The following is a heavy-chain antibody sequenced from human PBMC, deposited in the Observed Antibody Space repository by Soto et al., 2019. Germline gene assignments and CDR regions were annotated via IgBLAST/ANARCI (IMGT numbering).Heavy chain of an antibody. V-gene: IGHV4-34*01. CDR2: INHSGST. CDR1: GGSFSGYY. Sequence: SETLSLTCAVYGGSFSGYYWSWIRQPPGKGLEWIGEINHSGSTNYNPSLKSRVTISVDTSKNQFSLKLSSVTAADTAVYYCARGLLDPVTVTTFYYYMDVWGKGTTVTVSS. CDR3: ARGLLDPVTVTTFYYYMDV. J-gene: IGHJ6*03. D-gene: IGHD4-17*01.